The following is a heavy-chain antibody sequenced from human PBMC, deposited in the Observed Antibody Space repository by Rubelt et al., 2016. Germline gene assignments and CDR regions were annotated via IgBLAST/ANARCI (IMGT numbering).Heavy chain of an antibody. Sequence: QVQLVQSGAEVKKPGASVKVSCKVSGYTLTELSMHWVRRAPGKGLEWMGIINPSGGSTGFATKFRGRVTMTRDTSTSTVYMELSSLRSEDTAVYYCARTLPGVQDAFDIWGQGTMVTVSS. D-gene: IGHD7-27*01. CDR1: GYTLTELS. V-gene: IGHV1-46*01. CDR3: ARTLPGVQDAFDI. CDR2: INPSGGST. J-gene: IGHJ3*02.